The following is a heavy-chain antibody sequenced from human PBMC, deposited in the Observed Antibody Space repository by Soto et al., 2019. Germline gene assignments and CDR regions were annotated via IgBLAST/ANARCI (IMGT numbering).Heavy chain of an antibody. CDR1: GGTFSSYA. CDR2: IIPIFGTA. Sequence: SVKVSCKASGGTFSSYAISWVRQAPGQGLEWMGGIIPIFGTANYAQKLQGRVTMTTDTSTSTAYMELSSLRSDDTAVYYCARVSGSYYELDYWGQGTLVTVSS. V-gene: IGHV1-69*05. CDR3: ARVSGSYYELDY. J-gene: IGHJ4*02. D-gene: IGHD1-26*01.